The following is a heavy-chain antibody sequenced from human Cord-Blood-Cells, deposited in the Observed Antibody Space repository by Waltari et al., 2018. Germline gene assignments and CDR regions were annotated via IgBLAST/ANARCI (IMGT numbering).Heavy chain of an antibody. CDR3: ARVTAMPHAFDI. CDR1: GGSFSGYY. Sequence: QVQLQQWGAGPLKPSETLSLTCAVYGGSFSGYYWSWIRQPPGKGLEWIGEINHSGSTNYNPSLKSRVTISVDTSKNQFSLKLSSVTAADTAVYYCARVTAMPHAFDIWGQGTMVTVSS. V-gene: IGHV4-34*01. J-gene: IGHJ3*02. CDR2: INHSGST. D-gene: IGHD5-18*01.